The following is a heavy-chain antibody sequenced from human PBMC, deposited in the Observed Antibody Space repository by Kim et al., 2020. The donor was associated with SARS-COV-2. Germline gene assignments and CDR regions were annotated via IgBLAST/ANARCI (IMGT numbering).Heavy chain of an antibody. CDR1: VDSISGYY. J-gene: IGHJ6*02. CDR2: IHHDWTI. V-gene: IGHV4-34*01. Sequence: SETLSLTCAIDVDSISGYYWNWLRQPPGKGLEWIGEIHHDWTIHSQPSLESRLKISLDTSKNQFSLRLNSVTAADTAVHFCARGRFRGYSMDVWGRGTTVAVSS. CDR3: ARGRFRGYSMDV.